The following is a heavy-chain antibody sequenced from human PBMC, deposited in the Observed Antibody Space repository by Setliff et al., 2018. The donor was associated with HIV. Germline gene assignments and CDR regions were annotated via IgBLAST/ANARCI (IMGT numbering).Heavy chain of an antibody. CDR1: GGSISSGGYS. CDR2: IYHSGST. D-gene: IGHD5-12*01. V-gene: IGHV4-30-2*01. CDR3: ARGAYGGFDY. Sequence: PSETLSLTCAVSGGSISSGGYSWSWIRQPPGKGLEWIGYIYHSGSTYYNPSLKSRVTISVDRSKNQFSLKLSSVTAADTAVYYCARGAYGGFDYWGQGTLVTVSS. J-gene: IGHJ4*02.